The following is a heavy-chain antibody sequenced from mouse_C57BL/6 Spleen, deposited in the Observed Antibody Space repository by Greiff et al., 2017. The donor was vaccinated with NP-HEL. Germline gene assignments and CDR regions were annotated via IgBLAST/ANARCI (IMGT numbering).Heavy chain of an antibody. CDR3: ARSPYGKDAMDY. V-gene: IGHV1-55*01. J-gene: IGHJ4*01. Sequence: VQLQQPGAELVKPGASVKMSCKASGYTFTSYWITWVKQRPGQGLEWIGDIYPGSGSTNYNEKFKSKATLTVDTSSSTAYMQLSSLTSEDSAVYYCARSPYGKDAMDYWGQGTSVTVSS. CDR2: IYPGSGST. D-gene: IGHD2-1*01. CDR1: GYTFTSYW.